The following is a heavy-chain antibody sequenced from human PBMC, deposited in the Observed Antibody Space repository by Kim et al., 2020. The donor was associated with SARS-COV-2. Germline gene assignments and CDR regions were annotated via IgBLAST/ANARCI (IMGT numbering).Heavy chain of an antibody. V-gene: IGHV3-66*01. D-gene: IGHD3-10*01. CDR3: ARDMNYGSGSYSDY. Sequence: ADAVKGSLTISRDNSKNTLYLQMNSLRAEDTAVYYCARDMNYGSGSYSDYWGQGTLVTVSS. J-gene: IGHJ4*02.